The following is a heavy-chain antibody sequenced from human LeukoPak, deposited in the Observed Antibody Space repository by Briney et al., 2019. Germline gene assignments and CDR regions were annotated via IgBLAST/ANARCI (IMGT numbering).Heavy chain of an antibody. J-gene: IGHJ4*02. V-gene: IGHV4-4*07. CDR1: GGSISSYY. D-gene: IGHD3-22*01. Sequence: SETLSLTCTVSGGSISSYYWSWIRQPAGKGLEWIGRIYTSGSTNYNPSLKSGVTMSVDTSKNQFSLKLSSVTAADTAVYYCARGGSYYDSSGYYYFDYWGQGTLVTVSS. CDR3: ARGGSYYDSSGYYYFDY. CDR2: IYTSGST.